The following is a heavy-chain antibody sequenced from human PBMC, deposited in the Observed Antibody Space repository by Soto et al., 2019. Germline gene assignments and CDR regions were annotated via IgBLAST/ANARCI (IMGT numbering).Heavy chain of an antibody. J-gene: IGHJ4*02. V-gene: IGHV4-59*12. D-gene: IGHD5-12*01. CDR2: IFYSGDT. Sequence: QVQLQESGPGLVKPSETLSLTCTVSGGSINNYHWIWIRQPPGKGLEWIGYIFYSGDTNYSPSLKGRPPISGEPAKDHFPPKFNSWTARAPAVFFCGGLARDTRGWATFGHRGQGTPVTVPS. CDR3: GGLARDTRGWATFGH. CDR1: GGSINNYH.